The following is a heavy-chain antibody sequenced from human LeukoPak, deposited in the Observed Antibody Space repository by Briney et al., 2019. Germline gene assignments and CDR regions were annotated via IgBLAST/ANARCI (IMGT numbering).Heavy chain of an antibody. Sequence: PGGSLRLSCAASGFTFSSYAMSWVRQAPGKGLEWVSAISGSGGSTYYADSVKGRFTISRDNSKNTLYLQMNSLRAEDTAVYYCVRDMTTATTCYLQHWGQGTLVTVSS. J-gene: IGHJ1*01. CDR1: GFTFSSYA. V-gene: IGHV3-23*01. D-gene: IGHD4-17*01. CDR3: VRDMTTATTCYLQH. CDR2: ISGSGGST.